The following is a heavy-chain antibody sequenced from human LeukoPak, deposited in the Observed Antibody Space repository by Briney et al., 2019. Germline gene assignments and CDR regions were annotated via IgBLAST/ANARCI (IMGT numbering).Heavy chain of an antibody. J-gene: IGHJ4*02. CDR1: GFSITDHY. CDR2: TRNKPNGYTT. CDR3: VRVRHGDYFDY. V-gene: IGHV3-72*01. Sequence: PGGSLRLSCAASGFSITDHYMDWVRQAPGKGLEWVGRTRNKPNGYTTDYGTSVKGRFIVSSDDSENSLYLQMNGLKTEDTAVYYCVRVRHGDYFDYWGQGTLVTVSS. D-gene: IGHD4-17*01.